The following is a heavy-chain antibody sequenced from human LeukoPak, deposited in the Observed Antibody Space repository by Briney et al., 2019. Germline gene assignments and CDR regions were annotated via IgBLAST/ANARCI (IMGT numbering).Heavy chain of an antibody. CDR3: AKDIGGYYDYVWGSYRGGYYFDY. D-gene: IGHD3-16*01. J-gene: IGHJ4*02. V-gene: IGHV3-30*02. CDR2: IRYDGSNK. CDR1: GFTFSSYG. Sequence: GGSLRLSCAASGFTFSSYGMHWVRQAPGKGLEWVAFIRYDGSNKYYADSVKGRFTISRDNAKNSLYLQMNSLRAEDTALYYCAKDIGGYYDYVWGSYRGGYYFDYWGQGTLVTVSS.